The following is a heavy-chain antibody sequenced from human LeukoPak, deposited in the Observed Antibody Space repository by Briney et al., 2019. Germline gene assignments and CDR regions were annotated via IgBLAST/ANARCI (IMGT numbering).Heavy chain of an antibody. Sequence: ASVKVSCKASGGTFSSYAISWVRQAPGQGLEWMGRIIPILGIANYAQKFQGRVTITADKSTSTAYMELSSLRSEDTAVYYCARDGGGYCSSGSCYSIPDYWGQGTLVTVSS. CDR1: GGTFSSYA. CDR3: ARDGGGYCSSGSCYSIPDY. D-gene: IGHD2-15*01. J-gene: IGHJ4*02. V-gene: IGHV1-69*04. CDR2: IIPILGIA.